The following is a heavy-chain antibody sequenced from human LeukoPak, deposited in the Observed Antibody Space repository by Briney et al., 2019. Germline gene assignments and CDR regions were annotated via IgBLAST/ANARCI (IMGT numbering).Heavy chain of an antibody. J-gene: IGHJ4*02. Sequence: GGSLRLSCAASGFTFSSYSMNWVRQAPGKGLEWVSYISSSSSTIYYADSVKGRFTISRDNAKNSLYLQMNSLRAEDTAVYYCAREWELQPPDYWGQGTLVTVSS. D-gene: IGHD1-26*01. CDR2: ISSSSSTI. CDR1: GFTFSSYS. V-gene: IGHV3-48*01. CDR3: AREWELQPPDY.